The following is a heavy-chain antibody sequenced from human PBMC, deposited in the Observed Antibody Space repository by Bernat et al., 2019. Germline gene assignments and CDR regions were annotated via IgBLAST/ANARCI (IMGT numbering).Heavy chain of an antibody. CDR2: IIPILGIA. CDR3: ARAMSTYCSSTSCKKVPYYYYYMDV. J-gene: IGHJ6*03. D-gene: IGHD2-2*01. V-gene: IGHV1-69*02. CDR1: GGTFSSYT. Sequence: QVQLVQSGAEVKKPGSSVKVSCKASGGTFSSYTISWVRQAPGQGLEWMGRIIPILGIANYAQKFQGRVTITADKSTSTAYMELSSLRSEDTAVYYCARAMSTYCSSTSCKKVPYYYYYMDVWGKGTTVTVSS.